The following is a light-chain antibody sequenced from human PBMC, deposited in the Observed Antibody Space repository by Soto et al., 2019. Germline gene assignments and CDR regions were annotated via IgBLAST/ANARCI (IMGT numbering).Light chain of an antibody. J-gene: IGKJ4*01. V-gene: IGKV4-1*01. CDR3: QQYYSSPPT. CDR1: QSVLYSSNNKNY. Sequence: DIVMTQSPDSLAVSLGERATINCKSSQSVLYSSNNKNYLAWYQQKPGHPPKLLIYWASTRESGVPDRFSGSGSGTDFTLTISRLQAEDVAVYYCQQYYSSPPTFGGGTKVEIK. CDR2: WAS.